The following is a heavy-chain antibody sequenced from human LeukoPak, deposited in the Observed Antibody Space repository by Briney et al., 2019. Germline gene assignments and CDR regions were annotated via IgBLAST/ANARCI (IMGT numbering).Heavy chain of an antibody. Sequence: ASVKVSCKASGATFGSHSISWVRQAPGQGLQWMGWINPKSGATNYAQSFQGRVALTTDTSISTAFMELSNLRPDDTAIYFCARSVTYNWLDPWGQGTRVTVSS. V-gene: IGHV1-2*02. CDR3: ARSVTYNWLDP. CDR1: GATFGSHS. D-gene: IGHD2-21*02. J-gene: IGHJ5*02. CDR2: INPKSGAT.